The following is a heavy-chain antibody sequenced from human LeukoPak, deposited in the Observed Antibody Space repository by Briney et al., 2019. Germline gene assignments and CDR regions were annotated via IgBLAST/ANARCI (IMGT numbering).Heavy chain of an antibody. D-gene: IGHD3-16*02. CDR2: ISGSGGST. Sequence: GGSLRLSCAASGFTFSSYAMSWVRQAPGKGLEWVSAISGSGGSTYYADSVKSRFTISRDNSKNTLYLQMNSLRAEDTAVYYCAKDSAYYDYVWGSYRPPEDAFDTWGQGTMVTVSS. V-gene: IGHV3-23*01. J-gene: IGHJ3*02. CDR3: AKDSAYYDYVWGSYRPPEDAFDT. CDR1: GFTFSSYA.